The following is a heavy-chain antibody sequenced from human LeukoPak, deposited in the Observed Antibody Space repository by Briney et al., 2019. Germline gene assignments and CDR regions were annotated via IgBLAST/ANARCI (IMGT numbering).Heavy chain of an antibody. CDR1: GFTFSSYG. J-gene: IGHJ4*02. CDR2: IWYDGSNK. CDR3: ARAPRSCSSTTCYAGGVDC. V-gene: IGHV3-33*01. D-gene: IGHD2-2*01. Sequence: GRSLRLSCAASGFTFSSYGMRWVRQAPGKGLEWVAVIWYDGSNKYYADSVKGRFTISRDTSKNTLYLQMNSLRAEDTAVYYCARAPRSCSSTTCYAGGVDCWGQGTLVTVSS.